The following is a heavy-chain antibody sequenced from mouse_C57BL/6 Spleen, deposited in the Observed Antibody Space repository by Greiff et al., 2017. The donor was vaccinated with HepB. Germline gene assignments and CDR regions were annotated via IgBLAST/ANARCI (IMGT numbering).Heavy chain of an antibody. Sequence: VQLQQSGAELVRPGTSVKVSCKASGYAFTNYLIEWVKQRPGQGLEWIEVINPGSGGTNYNEKFKGKATLTADKSASTTYMQLSILTSEAAAGYFCARGGVITTPYYYAMDYWGQGTSVTVSS. V-gene: IGHV1-54*01. J-gene: IGHJ4*01. CDR3: ARGGVITTPYYYAMDY. D-gene: IGHD1-1*01. CDR1: GYAFTNYL. CDR2: INPGSGGT.